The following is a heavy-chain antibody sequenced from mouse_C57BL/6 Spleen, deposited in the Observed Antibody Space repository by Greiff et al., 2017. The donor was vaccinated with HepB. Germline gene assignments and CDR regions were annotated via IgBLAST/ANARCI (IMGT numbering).Heavy chain of an antibody. Sequence: VQLQQSDAELVKPGASVKISCKVSGYTFTDHTIHWMKQRPEQGLEWIGYIYPRDGSTKYNEKFKGKATLTADKSSSTAYMQLNSLTSEDSAVYFCAREGYYADDYWYFDVWGTRTTVTVSS. J-gene: IGHJ1*03. V-gene: IGHV1-78*01. CDR2: IYPRDGST. CDR1: GYTFTDHT. CDR3: AREGYYADDYWYFDV. D-gene: IGHD2-3*01.